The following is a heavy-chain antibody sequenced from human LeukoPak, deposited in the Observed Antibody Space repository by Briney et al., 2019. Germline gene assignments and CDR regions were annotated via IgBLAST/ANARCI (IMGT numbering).Heavy chain of an antibody. V-gene: IGHV4-59*01. Sequence: PSETLSLTCTVSGGSISSYYWSWIRQPPGKGLEWIGYIYYSGSTNYNPSLKSRVTISVDTSKNQFSLKLGSVTAADTAVYYCARGTGSYFSYYYYGMDVWGQGTTVTVSS. J-gene: IGHJ6*02. CDR2: IYYSGST. D-gene: IGHD1-26*01. CDR1: GGSISSYY. CDR3: ARGTGSYFSYYYYGMDV.